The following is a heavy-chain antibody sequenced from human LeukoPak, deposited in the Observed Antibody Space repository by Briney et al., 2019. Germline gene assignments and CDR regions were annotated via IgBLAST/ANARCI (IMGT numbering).Heavy chain of an antibody. V-gene: IGHV4-59*01. CDR1: GFTFSSYG. Sequence: GSLRLSCAASGFTFSSYGMSWVRQAPGKGLEWIGCIYYSGYTNYKSSLKSRVTISVDTSKNQFSLKLSSVTAADTAVYYCARTTMVRGTYYMDVWGKGTTVTVSS. D-gene: IGHD3-10*01. J-gene: IGHJ6*03. CDR2: IYYSGYT. CDR3: ARTTMVRGTYYMDV.